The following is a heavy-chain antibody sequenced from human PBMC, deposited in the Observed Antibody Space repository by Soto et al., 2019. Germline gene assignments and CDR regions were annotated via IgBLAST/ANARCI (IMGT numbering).Heavy chain of an antibody. CDR1: RFTFRSYS. V-gene: IGHV3-21*01. J-gene: IGHJ5*02. D-gene: IGHD3-10*01. Sequence: PGGSMRLSCAASRFTFRSYSMNWVRQAPGKGLEWVSSISSSSSYIYYADSVKGRFTISRDNAKNSLYLRMNSLRAEDTAVYYCARDRYGSGREPWGQGTLVTVSS. CDR3: ARDRYGSGREP. CDR2: ISSSSSYI.